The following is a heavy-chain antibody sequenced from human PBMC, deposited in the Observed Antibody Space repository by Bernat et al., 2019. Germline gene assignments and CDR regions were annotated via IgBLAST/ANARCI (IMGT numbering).Heavy chain of an antibody. Sequence: QVQLQQWGAGLLKPSETLSLTCAVSGDSISTSSYHWGWIRQPPGKGLEWIGTIFYRGSTNYNPSLKSRVTISMDTSKNQFSLQLSSVTAADTAVYYCARSFKTGVVITTYAFDIWGQGTMVTVSS. CDR3: ARSFKTGVVITTYAFDI. V-gene: IGHV4-39*01. J-gene: IGHJ3*02. CDR2: IFYRGST. D-gene: IGHD3-22*01. CDR1: GDSISTSSYH.